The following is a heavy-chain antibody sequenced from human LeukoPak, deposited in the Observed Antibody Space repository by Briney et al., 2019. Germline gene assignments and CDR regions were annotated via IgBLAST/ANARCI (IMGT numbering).Heavy chain of an antibody. CDR2: IYYSGST. V-gene: IGHV4-39*07. D-gene: IGHD6-6*01. CDR1: GGSISSSSYY. Sequence: SETLSLTCTVSGGSISSSSYYWGWIRQPPGKGLEWIGSIYYSGSTYYNPSLKSRVTISVDTSKNQFSLKLSSVTAADTAVYYCARMYSRYYFDYWGQGTLVTVSS. J-gene: IGHJ4*02. CDR3: ARMYSRYYFDY.